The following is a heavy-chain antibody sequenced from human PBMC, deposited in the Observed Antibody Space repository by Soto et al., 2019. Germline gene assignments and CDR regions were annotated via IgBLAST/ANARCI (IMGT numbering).Heavy chain of an antibody. J-gene: IGHJ4*02. CDR1: GFTFSSYA. CDR3: AKTLLNIVLMVYAPDFDY. D-gene: IGHD2-8*01. Sequence: GGSLRLSCAASGFTFSSYAMSWVRQAPGKGLEWVSAISGSGGSTYYADSVKGRFTISRDNSKNTLYLQMNSLRAEDTAVYYCAKTLLNIVLMVYAPDFDYWGQGTLVTVSS. CDR2: ISGSGGST. V-gene: IGHV3-23*01.